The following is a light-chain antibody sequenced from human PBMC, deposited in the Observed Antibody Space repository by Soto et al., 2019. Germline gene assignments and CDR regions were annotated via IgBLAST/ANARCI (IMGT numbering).Light chain of an antibody. CDR3: GAGDESLNGVV. CDR1: SSNIGSNT. Sequence: QSVLTQPPSAAGTPGQRVTISCSGSSSNIGSNTVNWYQQLPGTAPKLLIYSNNKLPSGVPDRFAGSKSGTSASLAISGLQSEDEADYYCGAGDESLNGVVFGGGTKLTVL. J-gene: IGLJ2*01. CDR2: SNN. V-gene: IGLV1-44*01.